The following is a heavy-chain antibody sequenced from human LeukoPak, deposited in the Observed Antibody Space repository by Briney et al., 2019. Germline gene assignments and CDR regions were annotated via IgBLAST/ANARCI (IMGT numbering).Heavy chain of an antibody. Sequence: GGSLRLSCVVSGFTFSSYGMSWVRQAPGKGLEWVSAISGSGGSTYYADSVKGRFTISRDNSKNTLYLQMNSLRAEDTAVYYCAKHGLGGPYDYWGQGTLVTVSS. J-gene: IGHJ4*02. V-gene: IGHV3-23*01. D-gene: IGHD2-15*01. CDR3: AKHGLGGPYDY. CDR1: GFTFSSYG. CDR2: ISGSGGST.